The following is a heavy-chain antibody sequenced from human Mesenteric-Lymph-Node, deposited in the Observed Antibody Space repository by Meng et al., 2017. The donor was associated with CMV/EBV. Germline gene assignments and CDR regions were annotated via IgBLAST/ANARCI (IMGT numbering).Heavy chain of an antibody. V-gene: IGHV1-18*01. J-gene: IGHJ6*02. Sequence: ASVKVSCKAFGYTFPTYGITWVRQAPGQGLEWMGWISAYNGNTNYAQKFQGRVTITTDESTSTAYMELSSLRSEDTAVYYCARALEVPAATIFYYYYGMDVWGQGTTVTVSS. D-gene: IGHD2-2*01. CDR3: ARALEVPAATIFYYYYGMDV. CDR2: ISAYNGNT. CDR1: GYTFPTYG.